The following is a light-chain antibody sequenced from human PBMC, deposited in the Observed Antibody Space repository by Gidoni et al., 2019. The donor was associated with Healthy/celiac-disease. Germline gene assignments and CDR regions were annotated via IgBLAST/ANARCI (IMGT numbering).Light chain of an antibody. CDR2: AAS. CDR3: QQSYSTRWT. CDR1: LRISSY. Sequence: DIQMTQSPSSLSASVGDRVTIPCRASLRISSYLNWYQQKPGKAPKLLIYAASSLQSGGPSRFSGSGAWTEFTLTISSLQPEDFATDYCQQSYSTRWTFGQGTKVEIK. V-gene: IGKV1-39*01. J-gene: IGKJ1*01.